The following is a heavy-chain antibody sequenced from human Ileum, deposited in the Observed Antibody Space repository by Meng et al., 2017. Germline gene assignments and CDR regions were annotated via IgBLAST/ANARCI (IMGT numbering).Heavy chain of an antibody. CDR2: IYLAGSP. J-gene: IGHJ4*02. D-gene: IGHD2-15*01. CDR3: VRHGGKYFDS. CDR1: GGSISSSFY. Sequence: QVQLQEPGPGLVEPSGTLSLTCTVSGGSISSSFYWSWVRQSPGKGLEWIGQIYLAGSPNYNPSLESRVTISVDKSKNQFSLRLTSVTAADTATFYCVRHGGKYFDSWGQGTLVTVSS. V-gene: IGHV4-4*02.